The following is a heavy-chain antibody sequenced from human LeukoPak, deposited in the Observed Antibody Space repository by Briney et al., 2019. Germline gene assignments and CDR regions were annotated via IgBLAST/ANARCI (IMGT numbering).Heavy chain of an antibody. D-gene: IGHD4-11*01. CDR1: GGSISSSRSY. CDR3: SREGYSCPNWFDA. Sequence: SETLSLTCAVSGGSISSSRSYWGWIRQTPGKGLEWVGSIYYNGDTYYNPSFKSRVSMSVDTAKNQISLILTSVTAADTAVYYCSREGYSCPNWFDAWGQGTLVTVSS. J-gene: IGHJ5*02. CDR2: IYYNGDT. V-gene: IGHV4-39*07.